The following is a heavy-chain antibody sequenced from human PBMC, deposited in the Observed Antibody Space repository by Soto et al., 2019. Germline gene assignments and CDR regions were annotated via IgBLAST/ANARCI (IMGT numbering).Heavy chain of an antibody. Sequence: GGSLRLSCAASGFSFTSAWMSWVRQAPGKGLEWVANIKQDGSEKYYVDSVRGRFTISRDNAKNSLYLQMNSLRAEDTAVYYCVRDGRDYDSSAYYGYWGQGTLVTVSS. V-gene: IGHV3-7*05. CDR3: VRDGRDYDSSAYYGY. D-gene: IGHD3-22*01. CDR2: IKQDGSEK. CDR1: GFSFTSAW. J-gene: IGHJ4*02.